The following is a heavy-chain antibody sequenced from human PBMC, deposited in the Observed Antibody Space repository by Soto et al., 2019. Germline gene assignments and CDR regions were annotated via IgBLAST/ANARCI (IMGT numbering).Heavy chain of an antibody. J-gene: IGHJ4*02. D-gene: IGHD3-10*01. Sequence: LQLQESGPRLVKPSETLSLTCTVSGGSISRSSYYWGWIRQPPGKGLEWNGSVYYSGSTQYNPSLKSRVTISVDTSKNQFSLKLSSVTAADTAVYYCATLWFGEADYWGKGTLVTVSS. CDR2: VYYSGST. CDR1: GGSISRSSYY. CDR3: ATLWFGEADY. V-gene: IGHV4-39*01.